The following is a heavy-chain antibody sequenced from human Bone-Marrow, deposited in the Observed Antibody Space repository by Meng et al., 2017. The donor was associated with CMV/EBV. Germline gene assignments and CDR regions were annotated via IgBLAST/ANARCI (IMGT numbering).Heavy chain of an antibody. V-gene: IGHV4-34*01. CDR1: GVSFSGYY. CDR3: ARGRTAAGATTTTFDY. D-gene: IGHD6-13*01. CDR2: INHSGST. Sequence: QAQLQQWGAGLLKPSETLSLTCAVYGVSFSGYYWSWIRQPPGKGLEWIGEINHSGSTNYNPSLKSRVTISVDTSKNQFSLKLSSVTAADTAVYYCARGRTAAGATTTTFDYWGQGTLVTVSS. J-gene: IGHJ4*02.